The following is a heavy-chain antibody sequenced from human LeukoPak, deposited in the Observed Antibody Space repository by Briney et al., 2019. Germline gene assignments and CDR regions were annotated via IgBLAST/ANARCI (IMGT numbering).Heavy chain of an antibody. CDR1: GYTFTRYY. J-gene: IGHJ4*02. Sequence: ASVKVSCKASGYTFTRYYMHWVRQAPGQGLEWMGWINPNSGGTNYAQKFQGRVTMTRDTSISTAYMELSRLRSDDTAVYYCARVQGLRGLGLFDYWGQGTLVTVSS. D-gene: IGHD6-19*01. CDR2: INPNSGGT. CDR3: ARVQGLRGLGLFDY. V-gene: IGHV1-2*02.